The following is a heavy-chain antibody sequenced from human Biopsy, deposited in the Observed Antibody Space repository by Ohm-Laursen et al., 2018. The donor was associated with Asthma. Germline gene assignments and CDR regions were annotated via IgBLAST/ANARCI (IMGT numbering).Heavy chain of an antibody. CDR1: GGMFGNYA. Sequence: SSVKVSCKASGGMFGNYAISWVRQAPGLGLEWMGGISPIFGSSNYAQRFQGRVTITADESTSTAYMEVTSLRSEDTAIYYCAGCQVGYSSGWSLLLKKIYYSGMDVWGQGTAVTVSS. CDR2: ISPIFGSS. CDR3: AGCQVGYSSGWSLLLKKIYYSGMDV. V-gene: IGHV1-69*01. D-gene: IGHD6-19*01. J-gene: IGHJ6*02.